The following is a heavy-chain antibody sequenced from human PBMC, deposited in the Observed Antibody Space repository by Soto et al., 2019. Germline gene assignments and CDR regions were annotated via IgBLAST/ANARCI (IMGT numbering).Heavy chain of an antibody. CDR3: ARGDYHDSSGPFSDAFDI. J-gene: IGHJ3*02. CDR2: IKQDGSEK. V-gene: IGHV3-7*04. D-gene: IGHD3-22*01. Sequence: PGGSLRLSCAASGFTFSSYWMSWVRQTPGKGLEWVANIKQDGSEKWYVDSVKGRFTISRDNAKKSLYLQMNSLRVEDTAVYYCARGDYHDSSGPFSDAFDIWGQGTLVTLSS. CDR1: GFTFSSYW.